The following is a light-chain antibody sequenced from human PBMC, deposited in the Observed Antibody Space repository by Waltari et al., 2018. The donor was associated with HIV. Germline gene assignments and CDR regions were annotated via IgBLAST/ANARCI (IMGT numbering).Light chain of an antibody. Sequence: QSALTQPASVSGSPGQSITIPCTGTSSDVGLYNLFPWYQQYPGKAPKLMIYEGSKRPSGVSNRFSGSKSGNTASLTISGLQTEDEADYYCCSYAGSFVVFGGGTKLTVL. V-gene: IGLV2-23*01. CDR1: SSDVGLYNL. J-gene: IGLJ2*01. CDR3: CSYAGSFVV. CDR2: EGS.